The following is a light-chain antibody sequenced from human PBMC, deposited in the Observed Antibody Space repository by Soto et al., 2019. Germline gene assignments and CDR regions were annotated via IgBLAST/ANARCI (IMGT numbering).Light chain of an antibody. CDR2: SAS. CDR3: QQYGTSPRT. CDR1: QRVGIN. J-gene: IGKJ1*01. Sequence: EIVLTQSPGTLSLSPGERATLSCRASQRVGINLAWYQQKPGQAPRLLIYSASTRASGIPDRFSGSGSGTEFTLTISRLEPEDFAVYYCQQYGTSPRTFGQGTKVDIK. V-gene: IGKV3-20*01.